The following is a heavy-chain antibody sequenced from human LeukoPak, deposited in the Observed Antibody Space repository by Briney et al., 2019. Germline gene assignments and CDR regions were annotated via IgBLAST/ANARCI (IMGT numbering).Heavy chain of an antibody. CDR1: GYTFTGYY. V-gene: IGHV1-2*02. Sequence: ASVKVSCKASGYTFTGYYMHWVRQAPGQGPEGMGWINPNSGGTNYAQKLQGRVTMTTDTSTSTAYMELRSLRSDDTAVYYCARVIMWEGYDSSGDYFDYWGQGTLVTVSS. D-gene: IGHD3-22*01. CDR3: ARVIMWEGYDSSGDYFDY. J-gene: IGHJ4*02. CDR2: INPNSGGT.